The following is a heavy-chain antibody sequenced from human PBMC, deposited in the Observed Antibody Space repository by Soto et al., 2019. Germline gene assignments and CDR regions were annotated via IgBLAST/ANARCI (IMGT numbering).Heavy chain of an antibody. D-gene: IGHD2-15*01. CDR1: GGSISSSSYY. CDR2: IFYSGST. V-gene: IGHV4-39*01. CDR3: ARHLTYCSAGSCYSDFPYYGMDV. J-gene: IGHJ6*02. Sequence: QLQLQESGPGLVKPSETLSLTCTVSGGSISSSSYYWGWIRQPPGKGLEWIGSIFYSGSTYYNPSLKSRVTTSVDTSKTHFSLKLSSVTAADTAVYYCARHLTYCSAGSCYSDFPYYGMDVWGQGTTVTVSS.